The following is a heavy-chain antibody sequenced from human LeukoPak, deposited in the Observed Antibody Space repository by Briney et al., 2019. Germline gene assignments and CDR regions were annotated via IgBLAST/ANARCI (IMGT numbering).Heavy chain of an antibody. CDR1: GGSISSSNW. CDR3: AKNTRGPGRYYFDY. Sequence: SGTLSPTCAVSGGSISSSNWWSWVRQPPGKGLEWIGEVYHSGSTNYNPSLKSRVTISVDKSKNQFSLKLSSVTAADTAVYYCAKNTRGPGRYYFDYWGQGTLVTVSS. J-gene: IGHJ4*02. D-gene: IGHD2/OR15-2a*01. V-gene: IGHV4-4*02. CDR2: VYHSGST.